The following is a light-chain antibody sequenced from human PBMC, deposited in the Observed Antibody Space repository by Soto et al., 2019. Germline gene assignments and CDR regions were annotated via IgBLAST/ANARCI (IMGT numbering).Light chain of an antibody. V-gene: IGLV1-51*01. Sequence: QSVLTQPPSVSAAPGQKVTISCSGSSSNIGNNYVSWYQQLPGTAPKLLIYDNNKRPSGIPDRFSGSKSGTSATLGITGLQTGDEADYYCGTWYSSLSAGRGWVFGGGTKLTVL. CDR2: DNN. CDR1: SSNIGNNY. J-gene: IGLJ3*02. CDR3: GTWYSSLSAGRGWV.